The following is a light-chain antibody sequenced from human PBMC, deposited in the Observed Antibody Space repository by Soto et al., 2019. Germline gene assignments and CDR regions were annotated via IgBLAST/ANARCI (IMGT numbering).Light chain of an antibody. V-gene: IGLV2-14*01. J-gene: IGLJ1*01. Sequence: QSALTQPASVSGSPGQSIAISCTGTSSDVGGYNYVSWYQQLPGKAPKLLISEVSNRPSGVSHRFSGSKSGNTASLTISGLQAEDEADYYCSSYRTGGRVVVGTGTKVTVL. CDR3: SSYRTGGRVV. CDR1: SSDVGGYNY. CDR2: EVS.